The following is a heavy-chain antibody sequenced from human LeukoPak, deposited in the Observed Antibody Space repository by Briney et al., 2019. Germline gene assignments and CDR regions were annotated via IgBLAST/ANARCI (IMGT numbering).Heavy chain of an antibody. CDR2: ISAY. D-gene: IGHD3-10*01. CDR3: ARDQLRYYGSDTYYSDMDF. J-gene: IGHJ6*02. CDR1: GYTFTSYA. V-gene: IGHV1-18*01. Sequence: ASVKVSCKASGYTFTSYAVAWVRLAPGQGLEWMGWISAYAQKFRGRVTMTTDTSTNTGYMELRSLRSDDTAVYFCARDQLRYYGSDTYYSDMDFWGQGTTVTVSS.